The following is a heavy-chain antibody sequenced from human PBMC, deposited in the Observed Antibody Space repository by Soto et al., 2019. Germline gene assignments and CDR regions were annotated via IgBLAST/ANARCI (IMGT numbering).Heavy chain of an antibody. D-gene: IGHD5-18*01. J-gene: IGHJ4*02. V-gene: IGHV3-73*02. CDR3: TRRRDWTAVDPLDY. CDR2: VRGKRGNDGT. CDR1: GFAFSDSA. Sequence: EVQLVESGGGLVQPGGSLKLSCAASGFAFSDSAMHWVRQASGKGLEWIGSVRGKRGNDGTAYAASVKGRFTISRDASKTTTYLQMNSLKIEDTAVYYCTRRRDWTAVDPLDYWGQGTLVTVSS.